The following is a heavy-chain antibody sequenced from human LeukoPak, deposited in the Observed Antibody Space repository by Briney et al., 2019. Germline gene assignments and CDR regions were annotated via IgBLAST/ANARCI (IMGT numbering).Heavy chain of an antibody. CDR3: ARGYTSPVPNFDY. J-gene: IGHJ4*02. D-gene: IGHD6-13*01. CDR2: INPNNGGT. Sequence: ASVKVSCKASGYSFTGYYMHWVRQAPGQGLEWMGWINPNNGGTSYAQKFQGRVTMTRDTSITTAYLEVASLTSDDTAVYYCARGYTSPVPNFDYWGQGTLVTVSS. CDR1: GYSFTGYY. V-gene: IGHV1-2*02.